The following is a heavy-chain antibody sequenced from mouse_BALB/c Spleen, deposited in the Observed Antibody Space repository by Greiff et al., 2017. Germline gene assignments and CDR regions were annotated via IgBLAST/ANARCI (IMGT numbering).Heavy chain of an antibody. CDR2: IWTGGGT. CDR3: VRDEDYYDSREWFDY. J-gene: IGHJ4*01. Sequence: VQLKESGPGLVAPSQCLSITCTVSGFSLTSYDISWVRQPPGKGLEWLGVIWTGGGTNYNSAIMSRLSISKDNSKSQVFLKMNSLQTDDTAIYYCVRDEDYYDSREWFDYWGQGTSVTVSS. V-gene: IGHV2-9-2*01. D-gene: IGHD1-1*01. CDR1: GFSLTSYD.